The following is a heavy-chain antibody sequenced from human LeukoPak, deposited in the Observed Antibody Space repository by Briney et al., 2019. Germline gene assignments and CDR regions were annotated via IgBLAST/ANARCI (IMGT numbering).Heavy chain of an antibody. Sequence: ASVKVSCKASGFTFTSSAMQWVRQARGQRLEWIGWIVVGSGNTNYAQKFQERVTITRDMSTSTAYMELSSLRSEDTAVYFCAREIIGGASFLDYWGQGTLVTVSS. J-gene: IGHJ4*02. CDR3: AREIIGGASFLDY. CDR1: GFTFTSSA. D-gene: IGHD1-26*01. CDR2: IVVGSGNT. V-gene: IGHV1-58*02.